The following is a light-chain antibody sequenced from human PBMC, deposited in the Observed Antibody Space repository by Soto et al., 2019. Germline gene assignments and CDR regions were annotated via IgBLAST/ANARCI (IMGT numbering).Light chain of an antibody. Sequence: QSALTQPAAVSGSSGQSITISCTGTSSDVGSYNLVSWYQQHPGKAPKLMISEVSKRPSGISDRFSGSKSSSTASLTISGLQAEDEADYYCCSYAGTSTHTVFGGGTQLTVL. J-gene: IGLJ7*01. CDR3: CSYAGTSTHTV. CDR1: SSDVGSYNL. CDR2: EVS. V-gene: IGLV2-23*02.